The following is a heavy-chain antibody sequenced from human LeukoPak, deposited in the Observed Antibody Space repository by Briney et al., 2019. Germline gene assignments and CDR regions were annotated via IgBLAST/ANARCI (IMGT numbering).Heavy chain of an antibody. CDR1: GYTFTSYD. CDR3: ARVYYSNSYDYWYFDL. CDR2: MNPNSGNT. J-gene: IGHJ2*01. D-gene: IGHD6-13*01. Sequence: ASVKVSCKASGYTFTSYDINWVRQATGQGLEWMGWMNPNSGNTGYAQKFQGRVTMTRNTSISTAYMELSSLRSGDTAVYYCARVYYSNSYDYWYFDLWGRGTLVTVSS. V-gene: IGHV1-8*01.